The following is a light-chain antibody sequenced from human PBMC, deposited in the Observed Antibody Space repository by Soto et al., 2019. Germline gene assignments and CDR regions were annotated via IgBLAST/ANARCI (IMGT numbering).Light chain of an antibody. CDR1: QSISSW. CDR2: DAS. CDR3: QQYNTYSSLT. Sequence: DIQMTQYPSTLSASVGDRVTITCRASQSISSWLAWYQQKLGRAPRLLIYDASSLESGVPSRFSGSGYGTEFPLTISSLQPDDFATYYCQQYNTYSSLTFGGGTMVDVK. J-gene: IGKJ4*01. V-gene: IGKV1-5*01.